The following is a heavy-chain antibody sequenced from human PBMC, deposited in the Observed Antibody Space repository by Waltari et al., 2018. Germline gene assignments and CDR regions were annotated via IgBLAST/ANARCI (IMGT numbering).Heavy chain of an antibody. Sequence: PAGKGLEWIGEINQSGSTNYNPSLKSRVTISVDTSKNQFSLKLSSVTAADTAVYYCARNTIQQQHGMDVWGQGTTVTVSS. CDR2: INQSGST. V-gene: IGHV4-34*01. CDR3: ARNTIQQQHGMDV. D-gene: IGHD5-18*01. J-gene: IGHJ6*02.